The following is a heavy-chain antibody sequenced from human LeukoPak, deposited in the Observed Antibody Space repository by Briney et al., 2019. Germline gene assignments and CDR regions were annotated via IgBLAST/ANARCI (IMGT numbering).Heavy chain of an antibody. V-gene: IGHV1-46*01. Sequence: GASVKVSCKASGYTFTSYHMHWVRQAPGQGLEWMGIINPSGGRTSYAQKLQGRVTMTRDMSTSTVYMELSSLISEDTAVYYCARGDGEGATIYAFDIWGQGTMVTVSS. J-gene: IGHJ3*02. CDR2: INPSGGRT. CDR3: ARGDGEGATIYAFDI. D-gene: IGHD1-26*01. CDR1: GYTFTSYH.